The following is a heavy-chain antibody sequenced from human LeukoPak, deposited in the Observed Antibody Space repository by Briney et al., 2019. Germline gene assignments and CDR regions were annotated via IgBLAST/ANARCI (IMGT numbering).Heavy chain of an antibody. V-gene: IGHV1-2*02. CDR3: ARADFIDAGPYLIGP. Sequence: ASVRVSCKTSGYSFTDYIHLVRQAPGQGLEWMGWINTKSGRTSSARKFQGRVTMTRDPSITTVYMDMAWLTSDDTAIYFCARADFIDAGPYLIGPWGQGTLVTVSS. CDR2: INTKSGRT. J-gene: IGHJ5*02. CDR1: GYSFTDY. D-gene: IGHD3-3*01.